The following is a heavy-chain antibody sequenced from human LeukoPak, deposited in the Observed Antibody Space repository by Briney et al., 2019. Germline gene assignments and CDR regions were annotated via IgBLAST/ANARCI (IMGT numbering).Heavy chain of an antibody. V-gene: IGHV1-2*02. CDR2: INPNSGGT. D-gene: IGHD4-23*01. Sequence: GASVKVSCKASVYTFTGYYMHWVRQAPGQGLEWMGWINPNSGGTNYAQKFQGRVTMTRDTSITTAYMELSRRSSDDTAVYYCARHPGKVTNDWYFDLWGRGTLVTVSS. J-gene: IGHJ2*01. CDR3: ARHPGKVTNDWYFDL. CDR1: VYTFTGYY.